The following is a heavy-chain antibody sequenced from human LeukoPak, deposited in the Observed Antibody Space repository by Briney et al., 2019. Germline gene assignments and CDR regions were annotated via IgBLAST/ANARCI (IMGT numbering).Heavy chain of an antibody. D-gene: IGHD7-27*01. CDR1: GGSISSGSYY. Sequence: SETLSLTCTVSGGSISSGSYYWSWIRQPAGKGLEWIGRIYTSGSTNYNPSLKSRVTISVDTSKNQFSLKLSPVTAADTAVYYCARDMGNYYYYMDVWGKGTTVTVSS. CDR2: IYTSGST. J-gene: IGHJ6*03. V-gene: IGHV4-61*02. CDR3: ARDMGNYYYYMDV.